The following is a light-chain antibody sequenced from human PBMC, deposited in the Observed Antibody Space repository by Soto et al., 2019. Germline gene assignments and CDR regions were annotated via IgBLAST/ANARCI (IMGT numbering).Light chain of an antibody. CDR2: GAS. Sequence: DIQMTQSPSTLSASVGDRVTITCRASQSISTWLAWYQQKPGKAPKVLISGASSLQSLVPSTFSGSGSGTEFTLTISSLRPDDFATYYCQQYNSYPYTFGQGTKLEIK. CDR3: QQYNSYPYT. CDR1: QSISTW. J-gene: IGKJ2*01. V-gene: IGKV1-5*01.